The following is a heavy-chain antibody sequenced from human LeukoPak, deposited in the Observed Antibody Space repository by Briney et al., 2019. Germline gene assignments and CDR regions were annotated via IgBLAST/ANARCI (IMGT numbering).Heavy chain of an antibody. D-gene: IGHD6-19*01. J-gene: IGHJ4*02. CDR3: AKGYSSGWLAFDY. V-gene: IGHV3-9*01. CDR1: GFTFDDYA. Sequence: GGSLRLSCAASGFTFDDYAMPWVRQAPGKGLEWVSGISWNSGSIGYADSVKGRFTISRDNAKNSLYLQMNSLRAEDTALYYCAKGYSSGWLAFDYWGQGTLVTVSS. CDR2: ISWNSGSI.